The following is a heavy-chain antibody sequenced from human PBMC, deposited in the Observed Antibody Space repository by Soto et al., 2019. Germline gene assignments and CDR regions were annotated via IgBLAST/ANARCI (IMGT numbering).Heavy chain of an antibody. J-gene: IGHJ6*02. D-gene: IGHD1-26*01. CDR3: ARDSTDYYGMDV. CDR1: GFTFSSYA. V-gene: IGHV3-30-3*01. CDR2: ISYDGSNK. Sequence: GGSLRLSCAASGFTFSSYAMHWVRQAPGKGLEWVAVISYDGSNKYYADSVKGRFTISRDNSKNTLYLQMNSLRAEDTAVYYCARDSTDYYGMDVWGQGTTVTVSS.